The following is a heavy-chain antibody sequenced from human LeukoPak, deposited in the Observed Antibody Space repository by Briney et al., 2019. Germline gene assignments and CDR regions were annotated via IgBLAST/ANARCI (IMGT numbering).Heavy chain of an antibody. Sequence: PGGSLRLSCAASGFTFSSYAMHWVRQAPGKGLEYVSAISSNGGSTYYANSVKGRFTISRDNSKNTLYLQMGSLRAEDMAVYYCASLRTMNDAFDIWGQGTMVTVSS. V-gene: IGHV3-64*01. D-gene: IGHD1-14*01. J-gene: IGHJ3*02. CDR2: ISSNGGST. CDR3: ASLRTMNDAFDI. CDR1: GFTFSSYA.